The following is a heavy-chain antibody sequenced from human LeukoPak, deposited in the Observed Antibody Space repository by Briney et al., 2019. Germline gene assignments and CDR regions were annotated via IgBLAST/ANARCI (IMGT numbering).Heavy chain of an antibody. V-gene: IGHV3-20*04. CDR2: INWNGGST. J-gene: IGHJ4*02. CDR3: AKARYSGSYDYYFDY. Sequence: GGSLRLSCAASGFTLDDYGMSWVRQAPGKGLEWVSGINWNGGSTGYADSVKGRFTISRDNSKNTLYLQMNSLRAEDTAVYYCAKARYSGSYDYYFDYWGQGTLVTVSS. CDR1: GFTLDDYG. D-gene: IGHD1-26*01.